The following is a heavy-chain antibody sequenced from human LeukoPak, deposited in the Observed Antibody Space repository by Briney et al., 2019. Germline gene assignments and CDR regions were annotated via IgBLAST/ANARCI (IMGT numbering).Heavy chain of an antibody. CDR3: SRENGAFSPFGY. D-gene: IGHD2-8*01. V-gene: IGHV4/OR15-8*02. Sequence: SETLSLTCGVSGGSISNTNWWSWVRQPPRQGLEWIGEISLTGLTHYNPSLESRVTVSLDKSKNQLSLNLTSVTAADTAVYYCSRENGAFSPFGYWGQGTLVTVLS. J-gene: IGHJ4*02. CDR2: ISLTGLT. CDR1: GGSISNTNW.